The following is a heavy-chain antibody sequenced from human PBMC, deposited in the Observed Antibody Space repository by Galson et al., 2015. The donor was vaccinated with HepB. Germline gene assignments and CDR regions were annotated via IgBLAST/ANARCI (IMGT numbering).Heavy chain of an antibody. CDR1: GGTFSSYA. V-gene: IGHV1-69*13. Sequence: SVKVSCKASGGTFSSYAISWVRQAPGQGLEWMGGIIPIFGTANYAQKFQGRVTITADESTSTAYMELSSLRSEDTAVYYCARDLVSSSSWYGGGWFDPWGQGTLVTVSS. D-gene: IGHD6-13*01. CDR3: ARDLVSSSSWYGGGWFDP. CDR2: IIPIFGTA. J-gene: IGHJ5*02.